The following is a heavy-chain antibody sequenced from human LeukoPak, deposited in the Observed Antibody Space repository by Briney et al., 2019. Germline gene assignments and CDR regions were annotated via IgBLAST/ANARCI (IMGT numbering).Heavy chain of an antibody. J-gene: IGHJ4*02. D-gene: IGHD3-22*01. V-gene: IGHV3-21*01. CDR1: GFTFSSYS. CDR2: ISSSSSYI. CDR3: ARESDSSGYYYFDY. Sequence: PGGSLRLSCAASGFTFSSYSINWVRQAPGKGLEWVSSISSSSSYIYYSDSVKGRFTISRDNAKNSLYLQMNSLRAEDTAVYYCARESDSSGYYYFDYWGQGTLVTVSS.